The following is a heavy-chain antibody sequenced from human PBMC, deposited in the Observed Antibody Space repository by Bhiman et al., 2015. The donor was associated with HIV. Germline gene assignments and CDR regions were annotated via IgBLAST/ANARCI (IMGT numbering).Heavy chain of an antibody. CDR2: ISWSSNSI. V-gene: IGHV3-21*03. CDR3: VRTVDTVTEPFDY. Sequence: EVQLVESGGGLVKPGGSLRLSCAASGFTFSSFSMNWVRQAPGKGLEWVSSISWSSNSIFYADSVKGRFTISRDDANNSLSLQMNSLRAEDTAVYYCVRTVDTVTEPFDYWGQGTLVTVSS. J-gene: IGHJ4*02. D-gene: IGHD5-18*01. CDR1: GFTFSSFS.